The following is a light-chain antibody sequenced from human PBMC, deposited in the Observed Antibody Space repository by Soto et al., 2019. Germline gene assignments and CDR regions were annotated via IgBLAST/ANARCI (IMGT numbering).Light chain of an antibody. CDR3: QQRSNWPLT. V-gene: IGKV3-11*01. CDR1: QSVSSY. CDR2: DAS. Sequence: EIVLTQSPATLSLSPGERATLSCRASQSVSSYLAWYQQKPGQAPSLLIYDASNRATGIPARFSGSGSGTDFALTISSRVPEDVGVYYCQQRSNWPLTFGGGTKVEIK. J-gene: IGKJ4*01.